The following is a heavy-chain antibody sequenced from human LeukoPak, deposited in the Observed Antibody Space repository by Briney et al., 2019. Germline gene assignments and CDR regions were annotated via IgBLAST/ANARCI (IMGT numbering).Heavy chain of an antibody. CDR2: IRYDGSNK. CDR1: GFSFSSYG. V-gene: IGHV3-30*02. J-gene: IGHJ4*02. Sequence: PGGSLRLSCAASGFSFSSYGMHWGRQAPGKGREWVAFIRYDGSNKYYADSVKGRFTISRDDSKNTLYLQMSSLEIEDSAVYYCTTESYLGGYFDFWGQGTLVTVSS. D-gene: IGHD3-16*01. CDR3: TTESYLGGYFDF.